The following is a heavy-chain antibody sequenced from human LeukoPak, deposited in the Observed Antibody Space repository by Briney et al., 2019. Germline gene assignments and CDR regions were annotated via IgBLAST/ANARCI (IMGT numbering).Heavy chain of an antibody. J-gene: IGHJ3*02. V-gene: IGHV1-18*01. Sequence: GASVEVSCKASGYTFTSYGISWVRQAPGQGLEWMGWISAYNGNTNYAQKLQGRVTMTTDTSTSTAYMELRSLRSDDTAVYYCARGSGRDGYNTDAFDIWGQGTMVTVSS. D-gene: IGHD5-24*01. CDR1: GYTFTSYG. CDR2: ISAYNGNT. CDR3: ARGSGRDGYNTDAFDI.